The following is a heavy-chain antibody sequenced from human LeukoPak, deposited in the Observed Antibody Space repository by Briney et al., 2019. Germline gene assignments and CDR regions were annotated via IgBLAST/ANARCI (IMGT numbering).Heavy chain of an antibody. CDR3: ARGTPLRVLDY. J-gene: IGHJ4*02. Sequence: SETLSLTCSVSDGSINSYYWNWIRRPPGKGLEWIGEINHSGSTNYNPSLKSRVTISVDASKNQFSLNLTSVTAADTAVYFCARGTPLRVLDYWGQGILVTVSS. CDR1: DGSINSYY. V-gene: IGHV4-34*01. CDR2: INHSGST.